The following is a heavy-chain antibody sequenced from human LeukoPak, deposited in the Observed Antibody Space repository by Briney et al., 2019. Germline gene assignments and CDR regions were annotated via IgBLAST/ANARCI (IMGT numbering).Heavy chain of an antibody. V-gene: IGHV4-4*07. D-gene: IGHD2-2*01. CDR2: IYTSGST. CDR3: AGYCSSTSRSGNWFDP. CDR1: GGSISSYY. Sequence: SETLSLTCTVSGGSISSYYWSWIRQPAGKGLEWTGRIYTSGSTNYNPSLKSRVTMSVDTSKNQFSLKLSSVTAADTAVYYCAGYCSSTSRSGNWFDPWGQGTLVTVSS. J-gene: IGHJ5*02.